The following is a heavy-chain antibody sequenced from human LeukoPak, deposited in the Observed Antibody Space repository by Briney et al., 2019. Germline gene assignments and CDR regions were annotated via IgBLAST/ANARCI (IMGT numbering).Heavy chain of an antibody. CDR1: GGSFSGYY. CDR2: INHSGST. D-gene: IGHD3-3*01. J-gene: IGHJ4*02. Sequence: SETLSLTCAVYGGSFSGYYWSWIRQPPGKGLEWIGEINHSGSTNYNPSLKSRVTISVDTSKNQFSLKLSSVTAADTAVYYCASGGLRFLEWLLSPPFDYWGQGILVTVSS. V-gene: IGHV4-34*01. CDR3: ASGGLRFLEWLLSPPFDY.